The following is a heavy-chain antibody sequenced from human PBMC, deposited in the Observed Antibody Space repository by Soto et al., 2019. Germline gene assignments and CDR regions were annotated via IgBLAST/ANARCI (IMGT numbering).Heavy chain of an antibody. V-gene: IGHV5-10-1*01. CDR3: ARQIYDSDAGPNFQYYFDS. D-gene: IGHD6-13*01. Sequence: GESLKISCKGSGYSFTSYWISWVRQMPGKGLEWMGRIDPSDSYTNYSPSFRGHVTISATKSITTVFLQWSSLRASDTAMYYCARQIYDSDAGPNFQYYFDSWGQGTPVTVSS. J-gene: IGHJ4*02. CDR2: IDPSDSYT. CDR1: GYSFTSYW.